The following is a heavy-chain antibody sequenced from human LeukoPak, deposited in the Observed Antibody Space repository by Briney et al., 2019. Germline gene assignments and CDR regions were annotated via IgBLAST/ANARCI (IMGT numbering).Heavy chain of an antibody. CDR3: TRGGYRSWDAFDI. CDR2: INGDGSST. Sequence: GGSLRLSCAASGFTLSSYWMHWVRQAPGKGLVWVSRINGDGSSTNYTDSVKGRFTISRDNAKNMLHLQMNSLRAEDTAVYYCTRGGYRSWDAFDIWGQGTMVTVSS. D-gene: IGHD5-12*01. J-gene: IGHJ3*02. CDR1: GFTLSSYW. V-gene: IGHV3-74*01.